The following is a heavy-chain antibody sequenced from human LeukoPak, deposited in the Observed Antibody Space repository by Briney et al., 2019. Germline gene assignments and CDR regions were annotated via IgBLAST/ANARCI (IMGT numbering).Heavy chain of an antibody. Sequence: GSLRLSCAASGFTFSSYSMNWVRQAPGKGLEWVSSISSSSSYIYYADSVKGRFTISRDNAKNSLYLQMNSLRAEDTAVYYCARDRGGVAARRREGYYYYYGMDVWGQGTTVTVSS. D-gene: IGHD6-6*01. CDR2: ISSSSSYI. CDR1: GFTFSSYS. CDR3: ARDRGGVAARRREGYYYYYGMDV. J-gene: IGHJ6*02. V-gene: IGHV3-21*01.